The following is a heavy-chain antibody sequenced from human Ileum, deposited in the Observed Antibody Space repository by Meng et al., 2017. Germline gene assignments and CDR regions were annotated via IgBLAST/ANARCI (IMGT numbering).Heavy chain of an antibody. CDR3: ASSTSGPELNY. CDR1: GGSISSSAYS. CDR2: IYQVGST. Sequence: HLQPQESGSGLVSSAQTLSLPCTVSGGSISSSAYSWTWIRQPPGKVLEWIGYIYQVGSTNYNPSLKSRVTIFVDTSKNQFSLKLTYVTAADTAVYYCASSTSGPELNYWGQGTLVTVSS. D-gene: IGHD2/OR15-2a*01. V-gene: IGHV4-30-2*01. J-gene: IGHJ4*02.